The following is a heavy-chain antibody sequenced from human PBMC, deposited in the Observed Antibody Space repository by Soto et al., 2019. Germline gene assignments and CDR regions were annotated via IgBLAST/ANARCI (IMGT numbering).Heavy chain of an antibody. Sequence: QVQLVESGGGVVQPGRSPRLSCAASGFTFSSYGMHWVRQAPGKGLEWVAVIWFDGSNKYYADSVKGRFTISRDNSKNTLYLQMSSLRAEDTAVYYCARDGSSGYYYGVDYWGQGTLVTVS. D-gene: IGHD3-22*01. V-gene: IGHV3-33*01. CDR3: ARDGSSGYYYGVDY. CDR2: IWFDGSNK. CDR1: GFTFSSYG. J-gene: IGHJ4*02.